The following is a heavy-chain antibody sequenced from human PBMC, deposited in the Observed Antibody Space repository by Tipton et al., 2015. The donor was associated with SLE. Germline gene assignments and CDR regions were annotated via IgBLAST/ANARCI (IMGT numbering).Heavy chain of an antibody. Sequence: LRLSCAVYGGSFSGYYWSWIRQPPGKGLEWIGEINHSGSTNYNPSLKSRVTISVDTSKNQFSLKLSSVTAADTAVYYCARGRHIVVVVAAAGFDPWGQGTLVTVSS. J-gene: IGHJ5*02. V-gene: IGHV4-34*01. D-gene: IGHD2-15*01. CDR2: INHSGST. CDR3: ARGRHIVVVVAAAGFDP. CDR1: GGSFSGYY.